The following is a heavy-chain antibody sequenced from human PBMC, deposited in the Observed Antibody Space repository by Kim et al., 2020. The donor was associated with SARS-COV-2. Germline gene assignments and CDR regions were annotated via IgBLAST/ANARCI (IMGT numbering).Heavy chain of an antibody. CDR2: IYHSGST. CDR1: GGSISSSNW. J-gene: IGHJ6*02. Sequence: SETLSLTCAVSGGSISSSNWWSWVRQPPGKGLEWIGEIYHSGSTNYNPSLKRRVTISVDKSKNQFSLKLSSVTAADTAVYYCTMVQGVIDYYYGSDVWGQGTTVTVSS. V-gene: IGHV4-4*02. D-gene: IGHD3-10*01. CDR3: TMVQGVIDYYYGSDV.